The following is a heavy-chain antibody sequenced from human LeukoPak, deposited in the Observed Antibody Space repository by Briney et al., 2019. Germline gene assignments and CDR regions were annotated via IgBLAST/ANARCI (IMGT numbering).Heavy chain of an antibody. D-gene: IGHD3-9*01. J-gene: IGHJ5*02. CDR2: IIPIFGTA. CDR3: VFSLKNDWFLSP. Sequence: SVKVSCKASGYTFTRYGISWVRQAPEQGLEWMGGIIPIFGTANYAQKFQGRVTITADESTSTAYMELSSLRSEDTAVYYCVFSLKNDWFLSPWGQGTLFNVSS. CDR1: GYTFTRYG. V-gene: IGHV1-69*13.